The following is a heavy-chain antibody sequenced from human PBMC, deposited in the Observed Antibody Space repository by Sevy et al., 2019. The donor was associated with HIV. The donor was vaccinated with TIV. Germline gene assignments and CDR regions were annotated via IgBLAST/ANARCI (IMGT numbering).Heavy chain of an antibody. J-gene: IGHJ4*02. CDR2: ISGSGGST. D-gene: IGHD3-10*01. V-gene: IGHV3-23*01. CDR1: GFIFNSYA. Sequence: GGSLRLSCVASGFIFNSYAMNWVRQAPGKGLEWVSSISGSGGSTYYGDCAKGRFSISRDNFNNRVFLEMNTLRADDTAVYSCARGYGSGSPPDYWGQGTLVTVSS. CDR3: ARGYGSGSPPDY.